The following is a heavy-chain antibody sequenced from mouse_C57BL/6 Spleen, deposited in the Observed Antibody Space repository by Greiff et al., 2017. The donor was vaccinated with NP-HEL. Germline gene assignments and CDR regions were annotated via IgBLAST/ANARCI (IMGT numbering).Heavy chain of an antibody. CDR2: FYPGSGSI. V-gene: IGHV1-62-2*01. CDR3: ARHGNHYDGSSYDWFAY. D-gene: IGHD1-1*01. Sequence: QVQLQQSGAELVKPGASVKLSCKASGYTFTEYTIHWVKQRSGQGLEWIGWFYPGSGSIKYNEKFKDKATLTADKSSSTVYMELSRLTSEDSAVYVCARHGNHYDGSSYDWFAYWGQGTLVTVSA. CDR1: GYTFTEYT. J-gene: IGHJ3*01.